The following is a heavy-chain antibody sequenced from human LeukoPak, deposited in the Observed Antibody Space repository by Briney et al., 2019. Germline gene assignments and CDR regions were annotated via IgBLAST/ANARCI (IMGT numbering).Heavy chain of an antibody. V-gene: IGHV1-24*01. CDR3: ATDHVAVAGLYWYFDL. Sequence: ASVKVSYKVSGYTLTELSMHWVRQAPGKGLEWMGGFDPEDGETIYAQKFQGRVTMTEDTSTDTAYMELSSLRSEDTAVYYCATDHVAVAGLYWYFDLWGRGTLVTVSS. D-gene: IGHD6-19*01. CDR1: GYTLTELS. CDR2: FDPEDGET. J-gene: IGHJ2*01.